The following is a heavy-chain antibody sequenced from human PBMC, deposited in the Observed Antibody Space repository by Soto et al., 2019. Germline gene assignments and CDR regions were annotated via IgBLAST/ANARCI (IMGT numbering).Heavy chain of an antibody. J-gene: IGHJ6*02. D-gene: IGHD3-22*01. CDR3: AREAKYYYDSSGYWGPHYYYGMDV. V-gene: IGHV1-69*04. CDR1: GDTFSIYT. CDR2: IIPILGIA. Sequence: SVKVSCKASGDTFSIYTISWVRQAPGQGLEWMGRIIPILGIANYAQKFQGRVTITADKSTSTAYMELSSLRSEDTAVYYCAREAKYYYDSSGYWGPHYYYGMDVWGQGTTVTVSS.